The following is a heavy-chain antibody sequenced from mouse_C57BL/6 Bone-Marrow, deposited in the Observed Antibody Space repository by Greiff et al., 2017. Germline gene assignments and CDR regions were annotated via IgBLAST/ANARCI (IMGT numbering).Heavy chain of an antibody. V-gene: IGHV1-18*01. J-gene: IGHJ3*01. CDR2: INPNNGGT. D-gene: IGHD2-2*01. CDR1: GYTFTDYN. CDR3: AREEGLYYGYDRAWFAY. Sequence: EVQLQQSGPELVKPGASVKIPCKASGYTFTDYNMDWVKQSHGKSLEWIGDINPNNGGTIYNQKFKGKATLTVDKSSSTAYMELRSLTSEDTADYYCAREEGLYYGYDRAWFAYWGQGTLVTVSA.